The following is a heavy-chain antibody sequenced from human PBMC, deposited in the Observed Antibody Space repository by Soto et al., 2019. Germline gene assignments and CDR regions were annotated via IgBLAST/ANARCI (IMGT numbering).Heavy chain of an antibody. CDR3: ARGIRRGGAARRGVFDY. D-gene: IGHD6-6*01. Sequence: SETLSLTCAVYGGSFSGYYWSWIRQPPGKGLEWIGEINHSGSTNYNPSLKSRVTISVDTSKNQFSLKLSSVTAADTAVYYCARGIRRGGAARRGVFDYWGQGTLVTVSS. V-gene: IGHV4-34*01. CDR2: INHSGST. J-gene: IGHJ4*02. CDR1: GGSFSGYY.